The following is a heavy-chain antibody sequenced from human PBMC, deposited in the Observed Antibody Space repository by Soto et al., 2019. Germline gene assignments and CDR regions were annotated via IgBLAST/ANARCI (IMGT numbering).Heavy chain of an antibody. Sequence: SETLSLTCTVSGGSISSGDYYWSWIRQPPGKGLEWIGYIYYSGSTYYNPSLKSRVTISVDTSKNQFSLKLSSVTAADTAVYYCASTDTHDYSNFHWGQGTLVTVSS. CDR3: ASTDTHDYSNFH. J-gene: IGHJ4*02. D-gene: IGHD4-4*01. V-gene: IGHV4-30-4*01. CDR1: GGSISSGDYY. CDR2: IYYSGST.